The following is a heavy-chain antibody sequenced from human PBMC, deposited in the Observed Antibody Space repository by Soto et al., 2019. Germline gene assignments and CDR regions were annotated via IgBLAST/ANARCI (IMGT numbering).Heavy chain of an antibody. V-gene: IGHV3-33*01. CDR2: IWYDGSKK. Sequence: QVQLVESGGGVVQPGRSLRLSCAASGFPFSKYGMHWVRQAPGKGLEWVAIIWYDGSKKYYGDSVKGRFTISRDNSKDTLFLQMNSLRADDTAMYYCARLGGSGGDSIEHWGQGTLVTFSS. D-gene: IGHD3-10*01. CDR3: ARLGGSGGDSIEH. CDR1: GFPFSKYG. J-gene: IGHJ4*02.